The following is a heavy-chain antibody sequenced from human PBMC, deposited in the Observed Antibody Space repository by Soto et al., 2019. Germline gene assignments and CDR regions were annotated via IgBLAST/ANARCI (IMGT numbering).Heavy chain of an antibody. Sequence: PGGSLRLSCAASGFTFSSYSMNWVRQAPGKGLEWVSYISSSSSTIYYADSVKGRFTISRDNAKNSLYLQMNSLRDEDTAVYYCARDGIREGVAPSSIAARLGYWGQGTLVIVSS. CDR2: ISSSSSTI. D-gene: IGHD6-6*01. CDR3: ARDGIREGVAPSSIAARLGY. CDR1: GFTFSSYS. J-gene: IGHJ4*02. V-gene: IGHV3-48*02.